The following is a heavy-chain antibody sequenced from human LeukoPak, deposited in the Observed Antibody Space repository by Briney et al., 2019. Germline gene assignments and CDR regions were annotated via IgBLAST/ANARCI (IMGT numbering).Heavy chain of an antibody. V-gene: IGHV3-23*01. CDR1: GFTFSSSA. D-gene: IGHD3-22*01. Sequence: GGSLRLSCAASGFTFSSSALSWVRQAPGKGLEWVSSISGSGGSIYYADSVKGRFSISRDNSKNTLYLQMNSLRADDTAVYYCAKPPYGTSAGAPNFDYWGQGTLVTVSS. J-gene: IGHJ4*02. CDR2: ISGSGGSI. CDR3: AKPPYGTSAGAPNFDY.